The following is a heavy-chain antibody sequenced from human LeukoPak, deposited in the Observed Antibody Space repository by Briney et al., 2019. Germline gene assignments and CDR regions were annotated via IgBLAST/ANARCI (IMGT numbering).Heavy chain of an antibody. CDR3: TKAIITTFVFDV. Sequence: GGSLRLSCTASGLPFSSYEMNWVRPAPGKGLEWVGVIRSKTYGATTEYAASVEGRFTISRDDSKRIAYLQMNSLKTEDTAVYYCTKAIITTFVFDVWGQGTMVTVSS. CDR1: GLPFSSYE. V-gene: IGHV3-49*04. D-gene: IGHD3-16*01. CDR2: IRSKTYGATT. J-gene: IGHJ3*01.